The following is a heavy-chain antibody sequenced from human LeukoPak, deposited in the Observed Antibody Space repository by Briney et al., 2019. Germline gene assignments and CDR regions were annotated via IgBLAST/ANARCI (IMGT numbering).Heavy chain of an antibody. D-gene: IGHD6-19*01. CDR1: EFTFSSHA. Sequence: GGSLRLSCAASEFTFSSHAMNWVHQAPGKGLEWVSSISGGGESTYYADSVKGRFTVSRDNSKNTLYLQINSLRGEDTAVYYCAKGKYSSGGVPDYWGQGTLVTVSS. CDR3: AKGKYSSGGVPDY. V-gene: IGHV3-23*01. CDR2: ISGGGEST. J-gene: IGHJ4*02.